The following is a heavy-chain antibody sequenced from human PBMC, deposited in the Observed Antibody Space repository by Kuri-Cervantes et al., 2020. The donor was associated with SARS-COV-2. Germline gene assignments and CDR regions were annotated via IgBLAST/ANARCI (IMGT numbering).Heavy chain of an antibody. V-gene: IGHV5-10-1*01. CDR3: ATPSIFGVVDGFDI. D-gene: IGHD3-3*01. CDR2: IDPTDSQT. J-gene: IGHJ3*02. CDR1: GSRFTAHW. Sequence: GEAMKISWRGSGSRFTAHWITWVRHVPGKGLEWMGKIDPTDSQTTYSPSFRGHVTFSVDKSINTAYMKWSSLKASDTALYYCATPSIFGVVDGFDIWGQGTMVTVSS.